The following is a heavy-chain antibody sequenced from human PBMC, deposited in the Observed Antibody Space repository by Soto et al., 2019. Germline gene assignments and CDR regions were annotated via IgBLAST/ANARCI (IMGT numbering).Heavy chain of an antibody. D-gene: IGHD6-13*01. Sequence: GGSLRLSCAASGFTFSSYGMHWVRQAPGKGLEWVAVISYDGSNKYYADSVKGRFTISRDNSKNTLYLQMNSLRAEDTAVYYCAKNQQQLEKYYYYYGMDVWGQGTTVTVSS. CDR2: ISYDGSNK. J-gene: IGHJ6*02. CDR3: AKNQQQLEKYYYYYGMDV. V-gene: IGHV3-30*18. CDR1: GFTFSSYG.